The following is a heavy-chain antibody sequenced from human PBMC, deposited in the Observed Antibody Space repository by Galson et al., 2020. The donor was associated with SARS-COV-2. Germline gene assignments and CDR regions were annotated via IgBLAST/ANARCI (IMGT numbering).Heavy chain of an antibody. Sequence: GGSLRLSCAASGFTFDDYAMHWVRQAPGKGLEWVSGISWNSGSIGYADSVKGRFTISRDNAKNSLYLQMNSLRAEDTALYYCAKDLGTDIYGMDVWGQGTTVTVSS. CDR1: GFTFDDYA. CDR3: AKDLGTDIYGMDV. J-gene: IGHJ6*02. V-gene: IGHV3-9*01. CDR2: ISWNSGSI.